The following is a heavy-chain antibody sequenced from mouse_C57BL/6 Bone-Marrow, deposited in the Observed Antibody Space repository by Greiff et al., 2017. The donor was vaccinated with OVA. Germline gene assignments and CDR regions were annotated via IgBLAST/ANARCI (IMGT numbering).Heavy chain of an antibody. CDR1: GYTFTSYW. V-gene: IGHV1-55*01. CDR3: AITTVVADYAMDY. J-gene: IGHJ4*01. CDR2: IYPGSGST. D-gene: IGHD1-1*01. Sequence: QVQLQQPGAELVKPGASVKMSCKASGYTFTSYWITWVKQRPGQGLEWIGDIYPGSGSTNYNEKFKSKATLTVDTSSSTAYMQLSSLTSEDSAVYYCAITTVVADYAMDYWGQGTSVTVSS.